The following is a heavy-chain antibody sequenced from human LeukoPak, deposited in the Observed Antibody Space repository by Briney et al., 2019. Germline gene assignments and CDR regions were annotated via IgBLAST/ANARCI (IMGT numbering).Heavy chain of an antibody. Sequence: GGSLRLSCAASGFTFSSYEMNWVRQAPGKGLEWVSYISSSGSTIYYADSAKGRFTISRDNAKNSLYLQMNSLRAEDTAVYYCARDSDDSSGYYYGFDYWGQGTLVTVSS. CDR2: ISSSGSTI. D-gene: IGHD3-22*01. CDR1: GFTFSSYE. J-gene: IGHJ4*02. V-gene: IGHV3-48*03. CDR3: ARDSDDSSGYYYGFDY.